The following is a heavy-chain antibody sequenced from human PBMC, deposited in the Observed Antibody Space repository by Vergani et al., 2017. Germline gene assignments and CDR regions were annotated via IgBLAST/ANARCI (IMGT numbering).Heavy chain of an antibody. Sequence: QVHLVESGGGVVQPGRSLRLSCVVSGFTSSYYGMHWVRQAPGKGLEWVAVISYDGTQKYYADSVKGRFTISRDNSNSTNYLQMNSLRTEDTAVYYCATKSCGTPGCQIGYFMEWGQGTLVTVSS. CDR3: ATKSCGTPGCQIGYFME. V-gene: IGHV3-30*03. D-gene: IGHD1-1*01. CDR2: ISYDGTQK. CDR1: GFTSSYYG. J-gene: IGHJ1*01.